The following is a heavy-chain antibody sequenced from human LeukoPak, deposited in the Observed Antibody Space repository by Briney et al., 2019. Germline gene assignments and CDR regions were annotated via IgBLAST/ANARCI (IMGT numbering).Heavy chain of an antibody. CDR2: ISAYNGNT. D-gene: IGHD6-19*01. V-gene: IGHV1-18*01. CDR3: ARDLTSNVAVTEYHYYAMDV. CDR1: GYTFTSYG. J-gene: IGHJ6*02. Sequence: ASVKVSCKASGYTFTSYGISWVRQAPGQGLEWMGWISAYNGNTNYAQKFQDRVTMTTDTSTGTAYMGLRSLRPDDTAVYYCARDLTSNVAVTEYHYYAMDVWGQGTTVTVSS.